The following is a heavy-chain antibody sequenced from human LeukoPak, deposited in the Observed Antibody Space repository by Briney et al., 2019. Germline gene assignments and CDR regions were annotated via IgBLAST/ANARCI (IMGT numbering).Heavy chain of an antibody. CDR2: INHSGST. Sequence: SETLSLTCAVYGGSFSGYYWSWIRQPPGKGLEWIGEINHSGSTNYNPSLKSRVTISVDTSKNQFSLKLSSVTAADTAVYYCARHRVPYYYDSSGRSWGAFDIWGQGTMVTVSS. V-gene: IGHV4-34*01. J-gene: IGHJ3*02. D-gene: IGHD3-22*01. CDR3: ARHRVPYYYDSSGRSWGAFDI. CDR1: GGSFSGYY.